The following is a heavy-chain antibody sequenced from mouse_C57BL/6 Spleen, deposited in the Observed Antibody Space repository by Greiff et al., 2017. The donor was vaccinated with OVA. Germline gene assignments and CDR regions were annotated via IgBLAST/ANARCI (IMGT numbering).Heavy chain of an antibody. Sequence: QVQLKQPGAELVKPGASVKLSCKASGYTFTSYWMQWVKQRPGQGLEWIGEIDPSDSYTNYNQKFKGKATLTVDTSSSTAYMQLSSLTSEDSAVYYCARRGLGLGHFDYWGQGTTLTVSS. V-gene: IGHV1-50*01. CDR3: ARRGLGLGHFDY. CDR2: IDPSDSYT. CDR1: GYTFTSYW. D-gene: IGHD4-1*01. J-gene: IGHJ2*01.